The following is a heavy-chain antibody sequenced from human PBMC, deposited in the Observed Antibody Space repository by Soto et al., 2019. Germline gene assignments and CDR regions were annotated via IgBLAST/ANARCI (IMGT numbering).Heavy chain of an antibody. D-gene: IGHD2-2*01. V-gene: IGHV4-34*01. CDR3: ARGLGTSIVVVPAATPGVFDI. CDR2: INHSGST. J-gene: IGHJ3*02. Sequence: SETLCLTCAVYGGSFSGYYWSWIRQPPGKGLEWIGEINHSGSTNYNPSLKSRVTISVDTSKNQFSLKLSSVTAADTAVYYCARGLGTSIVVVPAATPGVFDIWGQGTMVTVSS. CDR1: GGSFSGYY.